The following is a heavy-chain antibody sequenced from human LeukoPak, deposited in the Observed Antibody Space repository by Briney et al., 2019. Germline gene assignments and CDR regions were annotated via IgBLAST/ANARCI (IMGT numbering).Heavy chain of an antibody. D-gene: IGHD3-10*01. Sequence: PGGSLRLSCAASGFTFSSYWMSWVRQAPGKGLEWVANIKQDGSEKYYVDSVKGRFTISRDNAKNSLYLQMNSLRAEDTAVYYCASSHYGSGNLHYYYMDVWGKGTTVTVSS. V-gene: IGHV3-7*01. CDR2: IKQDGSEK. CDR3: ASSHYGSGNLHYYYMDV. J-gene: IGHJ6*03. CDR1: GFTFSSYW.